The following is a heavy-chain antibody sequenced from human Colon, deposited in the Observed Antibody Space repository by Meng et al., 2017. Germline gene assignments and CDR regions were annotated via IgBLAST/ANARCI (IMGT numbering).Heavy chain of an antibody. J-gene: IGHJ5*02. CDR1: GYTFIDYY. CDR3: ARAGINTWYFDNWLDP. D-gene: IGHD6-13*01. CDR2: INPKSGGT. Sequence: QVQLVQYGAAVKKPGASVKVSCKTSGYTFIDYYIHWVRLAPGQGLEWMGWINPKSGGTNIPQKFQGKVTMTRDASINTFYMELNRLTNDDTAVYYCARAGINTWYFDNWLDPWGQGTLVTVSS. V-gene: IGHV1-2*02.